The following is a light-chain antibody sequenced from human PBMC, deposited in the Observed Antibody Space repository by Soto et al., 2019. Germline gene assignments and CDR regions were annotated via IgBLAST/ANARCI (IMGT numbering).Light chain of an antibody. V-gene: IGLV2-11*01. Sequence: QSVLTKPRSLSGSPGQSVTISCTGTSSDVGGYNYVSWYQQHPGKAPRLMIYDVSKRPSGVPDRFSGSKSGNTASLTISGLQAEDEADYYCCSYAGSYTFYVFGIGTKVTVL. CDR2: DVS. CDR1: SSDVGGYNY. J-gene: IGLJ1*01. CDR3: CSYAGSYTFYV.